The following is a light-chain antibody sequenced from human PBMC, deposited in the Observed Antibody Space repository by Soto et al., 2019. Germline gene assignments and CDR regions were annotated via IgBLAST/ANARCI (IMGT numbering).Light chain of an antibody. J-gene: IGKJ2*01. CDR3: QQRSNWYT. Sequence: EIVLTQSPATLSLSPGERATLSCRASQSISNYLAWYQQKPGQAPRLLIYDVSNRATGTPARFCGSGSGTDFTLTISSLEPEDFAVYYCQQRSNWYTFGQGTKLEIK. V-gene: IGKV3-11*01. CDR1: QSISNY. CDR2: DVS.